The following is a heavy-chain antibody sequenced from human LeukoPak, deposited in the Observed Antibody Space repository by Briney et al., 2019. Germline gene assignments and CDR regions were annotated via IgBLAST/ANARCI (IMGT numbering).Heavy chain of an antibody. J-gene: IGHJ4*02. CDR3: ARQHYYDSSGYYCLDY. CDR2: IYPGDSDT. CDR1: GYSFTSYW. D-gene: IGHD3-22*01. V-gene: IGHV5-51*01. Sequence: GESLKISCKGSGYSFTSYWIGWARQMPGKGLEWMGIIYPGDSDTRYSPSFQGQVTISADKSISTAYLQWSSLKASDTAMYYCARQHYYDSSGYYCLDYWGQGTLVTVSS.